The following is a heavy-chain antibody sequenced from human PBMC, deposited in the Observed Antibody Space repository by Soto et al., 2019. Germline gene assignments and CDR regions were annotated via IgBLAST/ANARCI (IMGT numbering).Heavy chain of an antibody. CDR1: GGSISSSSYY. V-gene: IGHV4-39*01. D-gene: IGHD3-3*02. Sequence: SETLSLTCTVSGGSISSSSYYWGWIRQPPGKGLEWIGSIYYSGSTYYNPSLKSRVTISVDTSKNQFSLKLSSVTAADTAVYYCARQPTFPPSNWFDPWGQGTLVTVSS. CDR3: ARQPTFPPSNWFDP. CDR2: IYYSGST. J-gene: IGHJ5*02.